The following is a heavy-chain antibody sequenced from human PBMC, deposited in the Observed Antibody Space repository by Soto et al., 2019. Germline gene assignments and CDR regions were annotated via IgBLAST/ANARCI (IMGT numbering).Heavy chain of an antibody. CDR1: GFTFNNYS. D-gene: IGHD3-9*01. J-gene: IGHJ4*02. V-gene: IGHV3-21*01. CDR2: ISSSSYI. Sequence: PGGSLRLSCVASGFTFNNYSMNWVRQAPGKGLEWVSSISSSSYIFYADSLKGRFTISRDNAKNSLFLQMNSLRAEDTAVYYCARDHPTGYLSYWGQGTLVTVSS. CDR3: ARDHPTGYLSY.